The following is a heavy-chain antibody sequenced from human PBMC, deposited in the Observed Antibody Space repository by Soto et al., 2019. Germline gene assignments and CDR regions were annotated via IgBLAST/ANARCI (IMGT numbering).Heavy chain of an antibody. V-gene: IGHV1-69*01. Sequence: QVQLVQSGPEVKKPGSSVKVSCKASGGTFSSYAISWVRQSPGQGLEWMGGIIPIVGTANYAQKFQGRVTITADESTSTAYMELSSLRSEDTAVYYCARTHITVFGGGNWFDPWGQGTLVTVSS. CDR1: GGTFSSYA. CDR3: ARTHITVFGGGNWFDP. D-gene: IGHD3-3*01. CDR2: IIPIVGTA. J-gene: IGHJ5*02.